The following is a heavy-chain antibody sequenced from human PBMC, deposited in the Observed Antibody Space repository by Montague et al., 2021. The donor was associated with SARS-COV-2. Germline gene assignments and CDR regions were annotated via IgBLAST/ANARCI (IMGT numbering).Heavy chain of an antibody. Sequence: SETLSLTCTVSGGSISSYYWSWIRQPPGKGLEWIGYIYYSGSTNYNPSLKSRVTISVDTSKNQFSLKLSSVTSADTAVYYCARAQRAGYSSSWYNYYYYIDVWGRGTTVTVSS. J-gene: IGHJ6*03. CDR1: GGSISSYY. D-gene: IGHD6-13*01. V-gene: IGHV4-59*01. CDR2: IYYSGST. CDR3: ARAQRAGYSSSWYNYYYYIDV.